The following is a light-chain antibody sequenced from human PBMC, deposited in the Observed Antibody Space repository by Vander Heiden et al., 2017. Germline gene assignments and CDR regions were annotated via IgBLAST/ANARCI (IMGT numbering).Light chain of an antibody. CDR3: QQYKNWPPYT. CDR1: QSVSSN. CDR2: GAS. Sequence: EIVMTQSPATLSVSPGERATLSCRASQSVSSNLAWYQQKLGRAPRLLIYGASTRATGIPARFSGSGSGTEFTLTISSRQSEDFAVYYCQQYKNWPPYTFGQGTKLEIK. V-gene: IGKV3-15*01. J-gene: IGKJ2*01.